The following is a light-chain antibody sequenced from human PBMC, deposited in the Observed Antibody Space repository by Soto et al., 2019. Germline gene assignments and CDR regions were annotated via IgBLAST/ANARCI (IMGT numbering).Light chain of an antibody. V-gene: IGKV3-20*01. CDR2: GAS. CDR3: QHYDNTPPSVT. CDR1: QSVSSDY. J-gene: IGKJ3*01. Sequence: EIELTQSPDTLSLSPGERATLSCRASQSVSSDYLVWYQQKPGLPPRLLIYGASRRATGIPDRFSGSGSGTDIILTISRLEPEDFAVYYCQHYDNTPPSVTFGPGTKVDIK.